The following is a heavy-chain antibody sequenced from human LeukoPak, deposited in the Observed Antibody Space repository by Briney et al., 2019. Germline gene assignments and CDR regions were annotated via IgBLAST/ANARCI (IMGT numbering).Heavy chain of an antibody. CDR1: GLTFSSYA. J-gene: IGHJ3*02. D-gene: IGHD3-10*01. Sequence: PGGSLRLSCAASGLTFSSYAMHWVRQAPGKGLEYVSAISSNGGSTYYANSVKGRFTISRDNSKNTLYLQMGSLRAEDMAVYYCARGPGWFGELSPDAFDIWGQGTMVTVSS. CDR2: ISSNGGST. V-gene: IGHV3-64*01. CDR3: ARGPGWFGELSPDAFDI.